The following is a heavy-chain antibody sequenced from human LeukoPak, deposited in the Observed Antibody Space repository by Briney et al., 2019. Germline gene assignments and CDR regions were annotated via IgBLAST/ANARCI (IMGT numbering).Heavy chain of an antibody. Sequence: SDTLSLTCAVYGGSLSGYYWSWIRQPPGKGLEWIGEINHSGSTNYNPSLKSRVTISVDTSKNQFSLKLSSVTAADTAVYYCARHMTITMVRGVIFGYDWFDPWGQGTLVTVSS. CDR1: GGSLSGYY. D-gene: IGHD3-10*01. V-gene: IGHV4-34*01. CDR3: ARHMTITMVRGVIFGYDWFDP. J-gene: IGHJ5*02. CDR2: INHSGST.